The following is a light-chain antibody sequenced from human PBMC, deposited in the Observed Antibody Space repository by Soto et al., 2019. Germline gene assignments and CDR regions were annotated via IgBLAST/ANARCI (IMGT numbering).Light chain of an antibody. J-gene: IGKJ5*01. CDR3: QQYVTSPAIT. Sequence: EIVLTQSPGALSLSPGERATLSCWASESVGDYLAWYQQKPGQAPRLLIYGATKRTSGTPDRFSGTGSETAFTLASIRLEPGDFAVYYCQQYVTSPAITFGQGTRLEIK. V-gene: IGKV3-20*01. CDR1: ESVGDY. CDR2: GAT.